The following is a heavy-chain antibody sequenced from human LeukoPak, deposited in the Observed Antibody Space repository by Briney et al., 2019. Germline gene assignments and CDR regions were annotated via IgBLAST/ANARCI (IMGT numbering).Heavy chain of an antibody. CDR1: GFTFSSYE. CDR3: ARDKAVVAAHFDY. Sequence: GGSLRLSCAASGFTFSSYEMNWVCQAPGKGLEWVSYISSSGSTIYYADSVKGRFTISRDNAKNSLYLQMNSLRAEDTAVYYCARDKAVVAAHFDYWGQGTLVTVSS. D-gene: IGHD2-15*01. CDR2: ISSSGSTI. J-gene: IGHJ4*02. V-gene: IGHV3-48*03.